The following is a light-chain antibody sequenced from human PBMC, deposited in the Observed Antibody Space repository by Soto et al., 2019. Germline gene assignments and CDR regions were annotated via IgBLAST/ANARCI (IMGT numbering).Light chain of an antibody. CDR2: EVS. CDR3: NSYSSTSSLDV. Sequence: QSALTQPASASGSPGQTITISCTGTSSDVGGYIYVSWYQHHPGKAPKLIIYEVSSRPSGVSDRFSGSKSGNTASLTISGLQAEDEADYYCNSYSSTSSLDVFGTGTKLTVL. CDR1: SSDVGGYIY. J-gene: IGLJ1*01. V-gene: IGLV2-14*01.